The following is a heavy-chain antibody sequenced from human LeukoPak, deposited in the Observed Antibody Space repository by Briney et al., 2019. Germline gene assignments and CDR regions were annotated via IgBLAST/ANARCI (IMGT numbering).Heavy chain of an antibody. CDR3: ARGLRYYDSSGYYYYYFDY. J-gene: IGHJ4*02. V-gene: IGHV1-2*02. Sequence: ASVKVSCKASRYTFTGYYMHWVRQAPGQGLEWMGWINPNSGGTNYAQKFQGRVTMTRDTSISTAYMELSRLRSDDTAVYYCARGLRYYDSSGYYYYYFDYWGQGTLVTVSS. D-gene: IGHD3-22*01. CDR2: INPNSGGT. CDR1: RYTFTGYY.